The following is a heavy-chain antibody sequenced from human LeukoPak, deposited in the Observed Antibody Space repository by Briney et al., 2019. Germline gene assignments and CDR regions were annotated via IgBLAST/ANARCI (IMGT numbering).Heavy chain of an antibody. D-gene: IGHD2-15*01. CDR2: ISYDGSNK. V-gene: IGHV3-30*03. CDR1: GFTFSSYG. CDR3: ARKGRYCSGGSCYSEDYFDY. Sequence: PGRSLRLSCAASGFTFSSYGMHWVRQAPGKGLEWVAVISYDGSNKYYADSVKGRFTISRDNSKNTLYLQMNSLRAEDTAVYYCARKGRYCSGGSCYSEDYFDYWGQGTLVTVSS. J-gene: IGHJ4*02.